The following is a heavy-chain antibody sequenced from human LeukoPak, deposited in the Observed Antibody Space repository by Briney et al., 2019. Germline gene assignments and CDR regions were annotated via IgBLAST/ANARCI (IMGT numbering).Heavy chain of an antibody. V-gene: IGHV3-21*01. CDR2: ISSSSSYI. D-gene: IGHD3-10*01. CDR3: ARALDRGVIFAFDY. J-gene: IGHJ4*02. Sequence: GGSLRLSCAASGFTFSSYSMNWVRQAPGKGLEWVSSISSSSSYIYYADSVKGRFTVSRDNAKNSLYLQMNSLRAEDTAVYYCARALDRGVIFAFDYWGQGTLATVSS. CDR1: GFTFSSYS.